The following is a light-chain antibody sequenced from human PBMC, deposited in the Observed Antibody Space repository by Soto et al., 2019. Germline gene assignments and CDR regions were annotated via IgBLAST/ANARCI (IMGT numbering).Light chain of an antibody. CDR3: QHYNSYSEA. Sequence: DIQITQSPSTLSASVGDSVTITCRASQTISSWLAWYQQKPGKATKLLIYKASTLKSGVPSRFSGSGSGTEFTLTISSLKTDEFATYYCQHYNSYSEAVGKGTKVDIK. CDR1: QTISSW. V-gene: IGKV1-5*03. J-gene: IGKJ1*01. CDR2: KAS.